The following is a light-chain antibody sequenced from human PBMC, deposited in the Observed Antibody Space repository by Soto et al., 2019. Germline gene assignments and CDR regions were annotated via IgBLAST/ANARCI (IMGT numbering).Light chain of an antibody. CDR3: QQRGERPMYT. Sequence: EIVLTQSPGTLSLSPGERATLSCSASQSVRHFAWYQPKPVQPPRVLMSDAFTRASGTTARSSGSGSETDFTLSISSLEPEYCAVYYCQQRGERPMYTFGQGTSLEI. CDR1: QSVRH. CDR2: DAF. J-gene: IGKJ2*01. V-gene: IGKV3-11*01.